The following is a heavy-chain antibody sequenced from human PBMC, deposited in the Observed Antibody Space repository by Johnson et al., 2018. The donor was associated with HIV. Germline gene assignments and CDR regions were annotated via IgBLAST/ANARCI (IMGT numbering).Heavy chain of an antibody. CDR1: GFTFSNAW. D-gene: IGHD5-12*01. V-gene: IGHV3-15*01. CDR3: AKSDSGYDAFDI. Sequence: EVQLVESGGGVVQPGRSLRLSCAASGFTFSNAWMSWVRQAPGKGLELVGRIKSKTDGGTTDYAAPLKGRVTISRDDSKNTLYLQVNSLLPEDTAVYYCAKSDSGYDAFDIWGQGTMVTVSS. CDR2: IKSKTDGGTT. J-gene: IGHJ3*02.